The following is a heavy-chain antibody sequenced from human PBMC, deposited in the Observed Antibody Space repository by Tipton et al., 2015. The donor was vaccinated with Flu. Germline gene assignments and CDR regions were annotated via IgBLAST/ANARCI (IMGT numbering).Heavy chain of an antibody. CDR3: AGRAPAGDFDY. Sequence: TLSLTCTVSGGSISSYYWSWIRQPAGKGLEWIGRIYTSGSTNYNPSLKSRVTISVDTSKNQFSLKLSSVTAADTAVYYCAGRAPAGDFDYWGQGTLVTVSS. J-gene: IGHJ4*02. V-gene: IGHV4-4*07. CDR1: GGSISSYY. D-gene: IGHD5-24*01. CDR2: IYTSGST.